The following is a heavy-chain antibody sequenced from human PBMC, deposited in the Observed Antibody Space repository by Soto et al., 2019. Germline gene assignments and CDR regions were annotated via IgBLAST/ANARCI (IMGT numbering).Heavy chain of an antibody. Sequence: PGGSLRLSCATSGSTFSTYGMHWFRQAPGKGLEWVAVIWSNGNNKYYAESVKGRFTISRDNFKNTLDLQMSSLRAEDTAVYYCVKERGPFDAFDIWGQGTMVTVSS. V-gene: IGHV3-33*06. CDR1: GSTFSTYG. J-gene: IGHJ3*02. CDR2: IWSNGNNK. CDR3: VKERGPFDAFDI.